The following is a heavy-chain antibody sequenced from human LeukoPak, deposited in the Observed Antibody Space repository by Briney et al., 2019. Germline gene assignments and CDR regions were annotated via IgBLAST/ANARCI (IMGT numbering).Heavy chain of an antibody. CDR1: GFTFSSYA. V-gene: IGHV3-30-3*01. D-gene: IGHD4-11*01. Sequence: PGGFLRLSCAASGFTFSSYAMHWVRQAPGKGLEWVAVISYDGSNKYYADSVKGRFTISRDNSKNTLYLQMNSLRAEDTAVYYCARPGDNYAGPLEYWGQGTLVTVSS. CDR2: ISYDGSNK. J-gene: IGHJ4*02. CDR3: ARPGDNYAGPLEY.